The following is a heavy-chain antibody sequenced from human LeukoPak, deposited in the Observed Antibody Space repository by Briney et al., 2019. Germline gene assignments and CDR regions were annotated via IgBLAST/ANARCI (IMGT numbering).Heavy chain of an antibody. CDR2: INPSGGST. V-gene: IGHV1-46*01. CDR1: GYTFTSYY. D-gene: IGHD3-3*01. Sequence: ASAKVSCKASGYTFTSYYMHWVRQAPGQGLEWMGIINPSGGSTSYAQKFQGRVTMTRDTSTSTVYMELSSLRSEDTAVYYCATAYYDFWSGSDRFDYWGQGTLVTVSS. CDR3: ATAYYDFWSGSDRFDY. J-gene: IGHJ4*02.